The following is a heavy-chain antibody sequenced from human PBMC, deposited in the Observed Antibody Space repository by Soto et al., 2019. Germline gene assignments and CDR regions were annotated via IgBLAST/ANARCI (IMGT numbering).Heavy chain of an antibody. Sequence: EVQLVESGGGLVQPGGSLRLSCAASGFTVSSNYMSWVRQAPGKGLEWVSVIYSGGSTYYADSVKGRFTISRDNSKNTLYLQMNSLRAEDTAVYYCARDLGVYCSSWYKGLGYWGQGTLVTVSS. CDR2: IYSGGST. D-gene: IGHD6-13*01. CDR1: GFTVSSNY. V-gene: IGHV3-66*01. J-gene: IGHJ4*02. CDR3: ARDLGVYCSSWYKGLGY.